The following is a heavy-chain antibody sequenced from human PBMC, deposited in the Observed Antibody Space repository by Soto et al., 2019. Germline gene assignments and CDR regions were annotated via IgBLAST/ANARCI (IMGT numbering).Heavy chain of an antibody. V-gene: IGHV4-31*03. CDR2: IYYSGST. CDR3: ARSVFP. Sequence: QVQLQESGPRLVKPSQTLSLTCTVSGGSISSGGYYWNWIRQHPGKGLEWIGYIYYSGSTYYNPSPKSRFTVSLDTAKTQFSLKLSSVTAADTAVYYCARSVFPWGQGTLVTVSS. J-gene: IGHJ5*02. D-gene: IGHD2-8*01. CDR1: GGSISSGGYY.